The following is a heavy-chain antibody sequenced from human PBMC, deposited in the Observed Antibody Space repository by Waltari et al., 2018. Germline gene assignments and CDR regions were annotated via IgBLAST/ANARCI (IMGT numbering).Heavy chain of an antibody. J-gene: IGHJ3*02. CDR2: ISYDGSNK. CDR3: ARDQSYYYDSSGLGGAFDI. CDR1: GFTFSSYA. Sequence: QVQLVESGGGVVQPGRSLRLSCAASGFTFSSYAMPWFRQAPGKWLEWVAVISYDGSNKYYADSVKGRFTISRDNSKNTLYLQMNSLRAEDTAVYYCARDQSYYYDSSGLGGAFDIWGQGTMVTVSS. V-gene: IGHV3-30-3*01. D-gene: IGHD3-22*01.